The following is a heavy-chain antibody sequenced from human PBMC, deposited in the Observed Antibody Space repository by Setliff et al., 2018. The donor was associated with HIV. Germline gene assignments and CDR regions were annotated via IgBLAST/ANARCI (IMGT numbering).Heavy chain of an antibody. J-gene: IGHJ3*02. Sequence: SETLSLTCTVSGGSISSSSHYWGWIRQPPGKGLEWIGSIYFSGNTNYNPSFKSRVTISVDTSKNQFSLRVNSVTAADTAVYYCARSLVPSGYYYGRHAFDIWGQGT. CDR2: IYFSGNT. D-gene: IGHD3-22*01. CDR3: ARSLVPSGYYYGRHAFDI. CDR1: GGSISSSSHY. V-gene: IGHV4-39*07.